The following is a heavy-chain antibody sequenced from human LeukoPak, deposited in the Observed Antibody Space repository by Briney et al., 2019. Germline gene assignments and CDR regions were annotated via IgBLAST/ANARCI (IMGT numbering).Heavy chain of an antibody. CDR1: GYSISSYYY. CDR2: IYHSGST. Sequence: KPSETLSLTCAVSGYSISSYYYWGWIRQPPGKGLEWISSIYHSGSTSYNPSLESRVTISIDTSKNQFSLNLSSVTAADTAVYYCARVMAEDITQDQENYYDSSAYYYYFDYWGQGTLVTVSS. CDR3: ARVMAEDITQDQENYYDSSAYYYYFDY. J-gene: IGHJ4*02. V-gene: IGHV4-38-2*01. D-gene: IGHD3-22*01.